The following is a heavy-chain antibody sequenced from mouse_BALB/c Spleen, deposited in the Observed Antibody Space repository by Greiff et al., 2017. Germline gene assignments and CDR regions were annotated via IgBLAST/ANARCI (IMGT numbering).Heavy chain of an antibody. CDR2: ISSGGST. CDR1: GFTFSSYA. Sequence: EVQGVESGGGLVKPGGSLKLSCAASGFTFSSYAMSWVRQTPEKRLEWVASISSGGSTYYPDSVKGRFTISRDNARNILYLQMSSLRSEDTAMYYCAREGYSAFAYWGQGTLVTVSA. J-gene: IGHJ3*01. CDR3: AREGYSAFAY. V-gene: IGHV5-6-5*01. D-gene: IGHD1-1*01.